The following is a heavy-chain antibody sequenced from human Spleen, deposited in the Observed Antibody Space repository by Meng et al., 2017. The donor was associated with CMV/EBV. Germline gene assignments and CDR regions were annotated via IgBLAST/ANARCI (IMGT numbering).Heavy chain of an antibody. J-gene: IGHJ6*02. V-gene: IGHV3-53*01. Sequence: GESLKISCAASGFTVSTTYMSWVRQAPGRVPEWVSILYSSGTTYYADSVKGRFTISRDDSKNTVYLQMNSLRVEDTALYHCARAGSSDYYYAMDVWGQGTTVTVSS. CDR1: GFTVSTTY. CDR2: LYSSGTT. D-gene: IGHD2-15*01. CDR3: ARAGSSDYYYAMDV.